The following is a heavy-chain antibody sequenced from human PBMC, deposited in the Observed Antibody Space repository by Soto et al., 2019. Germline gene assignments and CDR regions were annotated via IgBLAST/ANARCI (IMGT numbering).Heavy chain of an antibody. V-gene: IGHV3-21*01. J-gene: IGHJ6*02. D-gene: IGHD3-22*01. Sequence: EVQLVESGGGVVKPGGSLRLSCAASGFTFSSYSMNWVRQAPGKGLEWVSSISCTTSYIYYADSVKGRFTISRDNAKNSLYLQMNSLRAEDTAVYYCARVVDYCDPYYYYGMDVWGQGTTVTVSS. CDR1: GFTFSSYS. CDR3: ARVVDYCDPYYYYGMDV. CDR2: ISCTTSYI.